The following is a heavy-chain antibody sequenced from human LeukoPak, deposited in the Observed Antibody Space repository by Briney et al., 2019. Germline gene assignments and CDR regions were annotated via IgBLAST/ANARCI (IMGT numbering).Heavy chain of an antibody. CDR3: AKGDGELRYVDSLFQFRLYFDH. V-gene: IGHV3-23*01. Sequence: PGGSLRLSCAASGFTFSSYWMSWVRQAPGKGLEWISLISHSGSSTYYADSVKGRFTVSRDNSNNTLYLQMNSLRAEDTAVYYCAKGDGELRYVDSLFQFRLYFDHWGQGALVTVSS. D-gene: IGHD3-9*01. CDR1: GFTFSSYW. J-gene: IGHJ4*02. CDR2: ISHSGSST.